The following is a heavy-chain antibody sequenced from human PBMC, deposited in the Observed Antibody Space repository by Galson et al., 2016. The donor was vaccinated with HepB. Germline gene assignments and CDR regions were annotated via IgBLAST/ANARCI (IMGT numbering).Heavy chain of an antibody. D-gene: IGHD6-19*01. CDR3: ARELHTSGWLVLDY. J-gene: IGHJ4*02. CDR2: LWPDGSQQ. CDR1: GFTFSSYT. Sequence: SLRLSCAASGFTFSSYTFHWVRQAPGKGLVWVANLWPDGSQQYYADSVKGRFTISRDDSKNTVYLQMNSLRAEDTALYYCARELHTSGWLVLDYWGQGTLVTVSS. V-gene: IGHV3-33*08.